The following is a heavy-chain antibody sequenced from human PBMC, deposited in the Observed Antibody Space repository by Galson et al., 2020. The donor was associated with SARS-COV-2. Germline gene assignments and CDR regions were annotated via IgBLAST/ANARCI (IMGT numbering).Heavy chain of an antibody. CDR1: GFNFSSYA. Sequence: GGSLRLSCAASGFNFSSYAMSWVRQAPGKGLEWVSAISGSGGSTYYADSVKGRFTISRDNSKNTLYLQMNSLRAEDTAVYYCAKELYYYGSGSPDYWGQGTLVTVSS. J-gene: IGHJ4*02. D-gene: IGHD3-10*01. CDR3: AKELYYYGSGSPDY. CDR2: ISGSGGST. V-gene: IGHV3-23*01.